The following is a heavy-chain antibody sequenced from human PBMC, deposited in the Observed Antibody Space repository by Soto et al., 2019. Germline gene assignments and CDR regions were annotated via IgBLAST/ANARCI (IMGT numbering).Heavy chain of an antibody. J-gene: IGHJ3*02. V-gene: IGHV1-2*04. D-gene: IGHD6-6*01. CDR2: INPNSGGT. CDR1: GYTFTGYY. CDR3: ARDGLDSSSSYDAFDI. Sequence: ASVKVSCKASGYTFTGYYMHWVRQAPGQGLEWMGWINPNSGGTNYAQKFQGWVTMTRDTSISTAYMELSRLRSDDTAVYYCARDGLDSSSSYDAFDIWGQGTMVTVSS.